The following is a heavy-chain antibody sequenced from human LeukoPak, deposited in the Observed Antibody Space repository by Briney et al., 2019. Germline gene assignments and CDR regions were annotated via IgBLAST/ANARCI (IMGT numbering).Heavy chain of an antibody. CDR3: AKGSAYNWNDDSFYYYYYMDV. V-gene: IGHV3-23*01. D-gene: IGHD1-20*01. CDR2: ISGSGGST. Sequence: GGSLRLSCAASGFTFSGYAMSWVRQAPGKGLEWVSGISGSGGSTYYADSVKGRFTISRDNSKNTLYLQVNSLRAEDTAVYYCAKGSAYNWNDDSFYYYYYMDVWGKGTTVTVSS. J-gene: IGHJ6*03. CDR1: GFTFSGYA.